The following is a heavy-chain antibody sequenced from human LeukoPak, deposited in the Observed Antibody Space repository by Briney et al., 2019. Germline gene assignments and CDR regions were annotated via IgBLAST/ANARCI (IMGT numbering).Heavy chain of an antibody. D-gene: IGHD3-22*01. CDR3: ASGGGSYDSSGYPYNWFAP. Sequence: GGSLRLSCAASGFTVSSNYMSWVRQAPGKGLEWGAVIYSGGSTYYADSVKGRFTISRDNSKNTLYLQMNSLRADDTAVYYCASGGGSYDSSGYPYNWFAPWGQGTLVTVSS. V-gene: IGHV3-53*01. CDR2: IYSGGST. CDR1: GFTVSSNY. J-gene: IGHJ5*02.